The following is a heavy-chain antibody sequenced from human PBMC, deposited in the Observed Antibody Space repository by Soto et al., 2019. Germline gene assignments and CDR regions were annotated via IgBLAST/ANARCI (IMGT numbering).Heavy chain of an antibody. Sequence: SETLSLTCTVSGGSISSGGYYWSWIRQHPGKGLEWIGYIYYSGSTYYNPSLKSRVTISVDTSKNQFSLKLSSVTAADTAVYYCATTYYYDSSGQVGVAFDIWGQGTMGTVSS. J-gene: IGHJ3*02. CDR3: ATTYYYDSSGQVGVAFDI. CDR1: GGSISSGGYY. D-gene: IGHD3-22*01. CDR2: IYYSGST. V-gene: IGHV4-31*03.